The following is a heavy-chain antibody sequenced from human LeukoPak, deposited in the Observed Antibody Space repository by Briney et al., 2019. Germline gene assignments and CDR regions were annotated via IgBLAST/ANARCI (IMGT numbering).Heavy chain of an antibody. J-gene: IGHJ4*02. CDR3: ARDPNRYAAAHPFEY. Sequence: ASVKVSCKASGYTFTSYGICWVRQAPGQGLEWMGWISAYNGNTNYAQKFQGRVTMTTDTSTSTAYMELRSLRSDDTAVYYCARDPNRYAAAHPFEYWGQGTLVTVSS. CDR1: GYTFTSYG. V-gene: IGHV1-18*01. D-gene: IGHD6-13*01. CDR2: ISAYNGNT.